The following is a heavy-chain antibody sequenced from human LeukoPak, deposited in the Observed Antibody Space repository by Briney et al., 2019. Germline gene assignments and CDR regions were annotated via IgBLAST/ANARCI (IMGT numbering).Heavy chain of an antibody. D-gene: IGHD6-19*01. CDR2: ISHSGST. V-gene: IGHV4-59*12. CDR3: ARDLDSGGQIDY. Sequence: SETLSLTCTVSGGSISSYYWSWIRQPPGKGLEWIGYISHSGSTYYNPSLKSRVTISVDRSKNQFYLKLNSVTAADTAVYYCARDLDSGGQIDYWGQGILVTVSS. CDR1: GGSISSYY. J-gene: IGHJ4*02.